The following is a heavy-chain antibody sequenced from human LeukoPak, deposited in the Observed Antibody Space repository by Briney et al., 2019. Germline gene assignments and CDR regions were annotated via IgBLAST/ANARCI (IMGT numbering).Heavy chain of an antibody. D-gene: IGHD2-15*01. J-gene: IGHJ6*02. CDR3: ARSGYCSGGSCYSDHFYGMDV. Sequence: GGSLRLSCAASGFTFSRYWMSWVRQAPGRGLEWVANIKQDGSEKYYVDSVKGRFTISRDNAKNSLYLQMNSLRAEDTAVYYCARSGYCSGGSCYSDHFYGMDVWGQGTTVTVSS. CDR1: GFTFSRYW. CDR2: IKQDGSEK. V-gene: IGHV3-7*01.